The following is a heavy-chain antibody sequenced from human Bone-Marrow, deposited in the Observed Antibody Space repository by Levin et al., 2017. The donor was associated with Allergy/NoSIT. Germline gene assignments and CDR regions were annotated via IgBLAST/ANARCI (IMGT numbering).Heavy chain of an antibody. J-gene: IGHJ1*01. CDR1: GFTFSVYG. V-gene: IGHV3-48*02. CDR2: ITASDSSA. CDR3: ARGGSGGWSDQFFRN. D-gene: IGHD6-19*01. Sequence: GESLKISCAASGFTFSVYGMNWVRQAPGKGLEWVSYITASDSSALYVDSVKGRFTISRDNAKNSLYLQMNSLRDEDTAVYYCARGGSGGWSDQFFRNWGQGTLVTVSS.